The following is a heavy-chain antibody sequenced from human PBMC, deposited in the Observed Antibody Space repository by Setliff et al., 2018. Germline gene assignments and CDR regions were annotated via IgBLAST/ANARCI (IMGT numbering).Heavy chain of an antibody. V-gene: IGHV4-34*01. CDR2: INHSGSA. CDR3: ARGDYYDSSAYSPDTFDI. Sequence: LSLTCAVYGGSFSGHHWCWIRQPPWKGLEWIGEINHSGSANYNPSLKSRVTISLDTSKNQFPLKLSSVTAADTAVYYCARGDYYDSSAYSPDTFDIWGQGTMVTVS. J-gene: IGHJ3*02. CDR1: GGSFSGHH. D-gene: IGHD3-22*01.